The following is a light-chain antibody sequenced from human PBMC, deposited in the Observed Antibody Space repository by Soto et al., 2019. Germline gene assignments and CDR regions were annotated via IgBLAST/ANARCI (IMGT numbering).Light chain of an antibody. J-gene: IGKJ5*01. V-gene: IGKV3-15*01. Sequence: EIVMTQSPATLSVSPGERATLSCRASQSVSSNLAWYQQKPGQAPRLLIYGASARATGVSVRFSGGGSGTEFTLTISSLQSEDFAVYYCQQYTNWPPITFGQGTRLEN. CDR3: QQYTNWPPIT. CDR1: QSVSSN. CDR2: GAS.